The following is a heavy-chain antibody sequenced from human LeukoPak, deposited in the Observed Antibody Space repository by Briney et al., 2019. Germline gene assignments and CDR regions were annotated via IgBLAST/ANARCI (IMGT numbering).Heavy chain of an antibody. CDR3: AKGVGATENYFDY. J-gene: IGHJ4*02. D-gene: IGHD1-26*01. CDR2: INTNTGNP. V-gene: IGHV7-4-1*02. Sequence: ASVKVSCKASGYTFTSYAMNWVRQAPGQGLEWTRWINTNTGNPTYAQGFTGRFVFSLDTSVSTAYLQISSLKAEDTAVYYCAKGVGATENYFDYWGQGTLVTVSS. CDR1: GYTFTSYA.